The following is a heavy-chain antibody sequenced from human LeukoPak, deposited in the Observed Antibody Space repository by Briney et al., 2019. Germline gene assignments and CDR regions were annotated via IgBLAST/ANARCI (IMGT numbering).Heavy chain of an antibody. CDR1: GFTFSSYG. D-gene: IGHD5-12*01. V-gene: IGHV3-33*01. CDR3: ARAGYSGYDVFDY. J-gene: IGHJ4*02. Sequence: GGSLRLSCAASGFTFSSYGMHWVRQAPGKGLEWVAVIWYDGSNKYYADSVKGRFTISRDNSKNTLYLQMNSLRAKDTAVYYCARAGYSGYDVFDYWGQGTLVTVSS. CDR2: IWYDGSNK.